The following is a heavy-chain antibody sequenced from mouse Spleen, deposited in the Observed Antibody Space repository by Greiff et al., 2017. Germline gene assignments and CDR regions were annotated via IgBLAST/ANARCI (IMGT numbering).Heavy chain of an antibody. CDR3: TTGGNSPAWFAY. CDR2: IDPEDGDT. CDR1: GFNIKDYY. V-gene: IGHV14-1*01. D-gene: IGHD2-1*01. Sequence: EVQLQQPGAELVRPGASVKLSCTASGFNIKDYYMHWVKQRPEQGLEWIGRIDPEDGDTEYAPKFQGKATMTADTSSNTAYLQLSSLTSEDTAVYYCTTGGNSPAWFAYWGQGTLVTVSA. J-gene: IGHJ3*01.